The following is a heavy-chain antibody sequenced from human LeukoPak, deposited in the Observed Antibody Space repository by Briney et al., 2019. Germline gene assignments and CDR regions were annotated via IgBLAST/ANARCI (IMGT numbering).Heavy chain of an antibody. CDR2: INGGGSPI. Sequence: GGSLRLSCAASGFTFSRDSMNWVRQAPGKGLEWVSYINGGGSPIFYADSVKGRFTISRDNSKNTLYLQMNSLRAEDTAVYYCASPQYRYGIDYWGQGTLDTVSS. D-gene: IGHD5-18*01. V-gene: IGHV3-48*01. CDR1: GFTFSRDS. J-gene: IGHJ4*02. CDR3: ASPQYRYGIDY.